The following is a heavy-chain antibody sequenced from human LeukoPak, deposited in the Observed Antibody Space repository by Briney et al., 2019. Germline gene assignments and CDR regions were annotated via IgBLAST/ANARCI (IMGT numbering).Heavy chain of an antibody. J-gene: IGHJ4*02. CDR3: AKDQGYCSGGSCPNDY. CDR1: GFTFSSYA. V-gene: IGHV3-23*01. Sequence: GGSLRLSCAASGFTFSSYAMSWVRQAQGKGLEGVSAIRGSGGSTYYADSVKGRFTISRDNSKNTLYLQMNSLRAEDTAVYYCAKDQGYCSGGSCPNDYWGQGTLVTVSS. CDR2: IRGSGGST. D-gene: IGHD2-15*01.